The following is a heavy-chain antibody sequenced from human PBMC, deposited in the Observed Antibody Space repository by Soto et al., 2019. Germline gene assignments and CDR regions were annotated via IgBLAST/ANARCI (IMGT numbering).Heavy chain of an antibody. V-gene: IGHV4-39*01. J-gene: IGHJ6*02. CDR1: GGSISSTDHY. Sequence: SETLSLTCTVSGGSISSTDHYWGWIRQPPGKGLEWLGSIYFAGSTFHNPALKSRATISVDTSRNQFSLRLTTVTASDAAAYYCARLVFHCLRGSCDDYSFYGLDVWGQGTTVTVS. CDR3: ARLVFHCLRGSCDDYSFYGLDV. D-gene: IGHD2-15*01. CDR2: IYFAGST.